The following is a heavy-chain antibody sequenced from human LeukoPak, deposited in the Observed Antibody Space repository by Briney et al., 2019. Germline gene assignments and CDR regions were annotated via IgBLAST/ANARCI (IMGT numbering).Heavy chain of an antibody. CDR1: GGSISSSSYY. CDR3: ARAPDGFDP. CDR2: IYYSGST. J-gene: IGHJ5*02. V-gene: IGHV4-39*07. Sequence: SETLSLTCTVSGGSISSSSYYWGWIRQPPGKGLEWIGSIYYSGSTYYNPSLKSRVTISVDTSKNQFSLKLSSVTAADTAVYYCARAPDGFDPWGQGTLVTVSS.